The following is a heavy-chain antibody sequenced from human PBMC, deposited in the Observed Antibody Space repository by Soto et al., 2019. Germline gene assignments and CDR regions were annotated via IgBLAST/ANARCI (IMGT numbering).Heavy chain of an antibody. CDR2: IRSKANSYAT. Sequence: GGSLRLSCAASGFTFSGSAMHWVRQASGKGLEWVGRIRSKANSYATAYAASVKGRFTISRDDSKNTAYLQMNSLKAEDTAVYYCAKDGDRQQWLVPQYYFDYWGQGTLVTVSS. J-gene: IGHJ4*02. D-gene: IGHD6-19*01. CDR3: AKDGDRQQWLVPQYYFDY. CDR1: GFTFSGSA. V-gene: IGHV3-73*01.